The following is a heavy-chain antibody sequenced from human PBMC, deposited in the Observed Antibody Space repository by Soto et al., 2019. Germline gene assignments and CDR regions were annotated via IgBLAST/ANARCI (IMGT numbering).Heavy chain of an antibody. V-gene: IGHV1-69*13. CDR2: IIPIFGTA. Sequence: SGKVSCKASGGTFSRYAISWVRQAPGRGLEWMGGIIPIFGTANYAQKFQGRVTITADESTSTAYMELSSLRSEDTAVYYCAREGEPDCSGGSCYSALGMDVWGQGTTVTVSS. CDR1: GGTFSRYA. J-gene: IGHJ6*02. CDR3: AREGEPDCSGGSCYSALGMDV. D-gene: IGHD2-15*01.